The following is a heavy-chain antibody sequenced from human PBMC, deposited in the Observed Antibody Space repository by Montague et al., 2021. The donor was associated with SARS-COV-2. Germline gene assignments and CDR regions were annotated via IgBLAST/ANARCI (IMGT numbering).Heavy chain of an antibody. CDR2: IYYSGST. D-gene: IGHD2-15*01. J-gene: IGHJ6*02. CDR1: GGSISSYY. CDR3: ARDTGEYCSGGSCLYGMDV. Sequence: SETQSLTCTVSGGSISSYYWSWIRQPPGKGLEWIGYIYYSGSTNYNPSLKSRVTISVDTSKNQFSLKLSSVTAADTAVYYCARDTGEYCSGGSCLYGMDVWGQGTTVTVSS. V-gene: IGHV4-59*01.